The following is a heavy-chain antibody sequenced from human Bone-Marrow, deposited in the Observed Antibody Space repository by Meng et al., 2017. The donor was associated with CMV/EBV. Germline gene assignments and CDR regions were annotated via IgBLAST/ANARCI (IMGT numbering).Heavy chain of an antibody. CDR3: ARVKYCTNGVCYEDYYYYGMDV. D-gene: IGHD2-8*01. Sequence: GESLKISCAASGFTVSSNYMSWVRQAPGKGLEWVSVIYSGGSTYYADSVKGRFTISRDNSKNTLYLQMNSLRAEDTAVYYCARVKYCTNGVCYEDYYYYGMDVWGQGTTVTVSS. V-gene: IGHV3-66*02. CDR2: IYSGGST. J-gene: IGHJ6*02. CDR1: GFTVSSNY.